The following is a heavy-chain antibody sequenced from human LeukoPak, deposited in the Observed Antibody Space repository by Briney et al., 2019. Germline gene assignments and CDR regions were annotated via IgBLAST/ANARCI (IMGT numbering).Heavy chain of an antibody. Sequence: GGSLRLSCAASGFTFSSYSMNWVRQAPGKGLEWVSSISSSSSYIYYADSVKGRFTISRDDAKNSLCLQMNSLRAEDTAVYYCARGVNIVATTIDYWGQGTLVTVSS. V-gene: IGHV3-21*01. D-gene: IGHD5-12*01. J-gene: IGHJ4*02. CDR3: ARGVNIVATTIDY. CDR2: ISSSSSYI. CDR1: GFTFSSYS.